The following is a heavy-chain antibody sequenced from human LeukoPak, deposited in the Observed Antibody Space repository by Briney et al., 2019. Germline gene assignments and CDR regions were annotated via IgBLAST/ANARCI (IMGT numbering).Heavy chain of an antibody. J-gene: IGHJ4*02. Sequence: SGGSLRLSCAASGFTFRSYAMSWVRQAPGKGLEWVSTISGGGGTTYYADSVKGRFTISRDNSKNTVYLQMSSLRAEDTAVYYCAKGVTFYPPPGTNDYWGRGTLVTVSS. D-gene: IGHD2/OR15-2a*01. V-gene: IGHV3-23*01. CDR1: GFTFRSYA. CDR3: AKGVTFYPPPGTNDY. CDR2: ISGGGGTT.